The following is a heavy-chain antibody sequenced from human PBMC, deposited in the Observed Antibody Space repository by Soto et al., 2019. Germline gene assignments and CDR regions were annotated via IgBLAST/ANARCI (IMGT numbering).Heavy chain of an antibody. Sequence: QVQLQESGPGLVKPSGTLSLTCAVPGGPINSNYWWRGVRQPPGKGLEWIAEIYHSGSINYNPSLESRCPISVDKSKNQFSLRLTSVTAADTAVYYCARDPVAASGTAFDIWGQGTMVTVSS. D-gene: IGHD6-13*01. V-gene: IGHV4-4*02. CDR3: ARDPVAASGTAFDI. CDR2: IYHSGSI. J-gene: IGHJ3*02. CDR1: GGPINSNYW.